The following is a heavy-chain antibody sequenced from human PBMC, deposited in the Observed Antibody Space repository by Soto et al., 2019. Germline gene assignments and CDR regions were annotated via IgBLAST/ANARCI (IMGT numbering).Heavy chain of an antibody. V-gene: IGHV3-66*01. J-gene: IGHJ5*02. CDR1: GFTVSSKY. D-gene: IGHD2-15*01. Sequence: VQLVESGGGLVQPGGSLRLSCAASGFTVSSKYMSWVRQAPGKGLEWVSVIYSGGRTNYADSVKDSFTISRDNSKNTLYLEMNSLRADDTAVYYCVFDSERRYCDDGGCGAWGQGTLVTVSS. CDR2: IYSGGRT. CDR3: VFDSERRYCDDGGCGA.